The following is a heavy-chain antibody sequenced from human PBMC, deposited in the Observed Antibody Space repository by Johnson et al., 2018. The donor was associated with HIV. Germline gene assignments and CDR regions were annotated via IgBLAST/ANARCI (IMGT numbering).Heavy chain of an antibody. V-gene: IGHV3-30*18. Sequence: QVQLVESGGGVVQPGRSLRLSCAASGFTFSSYGMHWVRQAPGNGLEWVAVISYDGSNKYYADSVKGRFTISRDNSKNTLYLQMNSLRAEDTAVYYCAKGYSSSDAFDIWGQGTMVTVSS. D-gene: IGHD6-6*01. CDR2: ISYDGSNK. J-gene: IGHJ3*02. CDR3: AKGYSSSDAFDI. CDR1: GFTFSSYG.